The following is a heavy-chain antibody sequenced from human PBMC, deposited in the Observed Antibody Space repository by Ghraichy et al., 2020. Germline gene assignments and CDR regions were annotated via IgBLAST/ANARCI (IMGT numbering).Heavy chain of an antibody. CDR3: TTDHPPQWVTVTTGDY. Sequence: GGSLRLSCAASGFTFSNAWMSWVRQAPGKGLEWVGRIKSKTDGGTTDYAAPGKGRFTISRDDSKKTLYLQMNSLKTEDTAVYYCTTDHPPQWVTVTTGDYWGQGTLVTVSS. CDR2: IKSKTDGGTT. D-gene: IGHD4-17*01. V-gene: IGHV3-15*01. CDR1: GFTFSNAW. J-gene: IGHJ4*02.